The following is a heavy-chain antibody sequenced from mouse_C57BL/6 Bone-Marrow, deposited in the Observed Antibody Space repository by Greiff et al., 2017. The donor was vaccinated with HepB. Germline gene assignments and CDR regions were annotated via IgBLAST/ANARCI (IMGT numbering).Heavy chain of an antibody. J-gene: IGHJ2*01. CDR1: GFTFSDYY. CDR2: INYDGSST. CDR3: ARDLDYFDY. Sequence: EVKLMESEGGLVQPGSSMKLSCTASGFTFSDYYMAWVRQVPEKGLEWVANINYDGSSTYYLDSLKSRFIISRDNAKNILYLQRSSLKSADTATYYCARDLDYFDYWGQGTTLTVSS. V-gene: IGHV5-16*01.